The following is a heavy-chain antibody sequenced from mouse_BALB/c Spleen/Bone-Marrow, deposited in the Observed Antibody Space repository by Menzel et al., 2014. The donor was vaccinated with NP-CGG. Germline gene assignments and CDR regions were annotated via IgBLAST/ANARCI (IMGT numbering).Heavy chain of an antibody. D-gene: IGHD4-1*01. Sequence: VQLQQSGAGLVKPGASVKLSCTASGFNIKDTYMHWVKQRPEQGLEWIERIDPANGNTKYDPKFQGKATITADTSSNTAYLQLSSLTSEDTAVYYCARWEYYAMDYWGQGTSVTVSS. V-gene: IGHV14-3*02. J-gene: IGHJ4*01. CDR3: ARWEYYAMDY. CDR1: GFNIKDTY. CDR2: IDPANGNT.